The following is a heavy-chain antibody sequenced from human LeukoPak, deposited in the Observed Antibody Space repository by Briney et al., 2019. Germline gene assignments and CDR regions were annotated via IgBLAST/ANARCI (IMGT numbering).Heavy chain of an antibody. CDR3: AKMITFGGVIVLYYFDY. V-gene: IGHV3-33*06. Sequence: GGSLRLSCAASGFTFSSYGMHWVRQAPGKGLEWVAVIWYDGSNKYYADSVKGRFTISRDNSKNTLYLQMNSLRAEDTAVYYCAKMITFGGVIVLYYFDYWGQGTLVTVSS. CDR2: IWYDGSNK. CDR1: GFTFSSYG. D-gene: IGHD3-16*02. J-gene: IGHJ4*02.